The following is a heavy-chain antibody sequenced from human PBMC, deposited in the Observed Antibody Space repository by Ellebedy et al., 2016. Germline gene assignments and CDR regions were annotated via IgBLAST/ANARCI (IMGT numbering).Heavy chain of an antibody. D-gene: IGHD5-18*01. V-gene: IGHV1-18*01. J-gene: IGHJ6*02. CDR1: GYTFTSYG. CDR2: ISAYNGNT. Sequence: ASVKVSCKASGYTFTSYGISWVRQAPGQGLEWMGWISAYNGNTNYAQKLQGRVTMTTDTSTSTAYMELRSLRSDDTAVYYCARDRDTAMVTFKTYYYYGMDVWGQGNPGHRLL. CDR3: ARDRDTAMVTFKTYYYYGMDV.